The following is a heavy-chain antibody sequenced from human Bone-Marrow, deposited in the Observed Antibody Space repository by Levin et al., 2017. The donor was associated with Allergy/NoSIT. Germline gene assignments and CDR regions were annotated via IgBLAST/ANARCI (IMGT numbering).Heavy chain of an antibody. V-gene: IGHV3-23*01. CDR2: ISGSGGST. CDR3: AKAAVAGTSGDYYGMDV. J-gene: IGHJ6*02. D-gene: IGHD6-19*01. Sequence: GESLKISCAASGFTFSSYAMSWVRQAPGKGLEWVSAISGSGGSTYYADSVKGRFTISRDNSKNTLYLQMNSLRAEDTAVYYCAKAAVAGTSGDYYGMDVWGQGTTVTVSS. CDR1: GFTFSSYA.